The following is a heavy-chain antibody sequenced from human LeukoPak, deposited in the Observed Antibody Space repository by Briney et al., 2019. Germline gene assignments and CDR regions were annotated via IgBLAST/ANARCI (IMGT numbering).Heavy chain of an antibody. D-gene: IGHD1-26*01. CDR3: VRLSVLQIVGVPDY. J-gene: IGHJ4*02. CDR2: LHHSGTN. Sequence: TSSETLSLTCSVSGRSIINTSYFWGWIRQPPGKGLEWIGSLHHSGTNSYNPSLKSRVTMSVDTSRNELFLTLTSVTAADTAIYYCVRLSVLQIVGVPDYWGQGTLVTVSS. CDR1: GRSIINTSYF. V-gene: IGHV4-39*01.